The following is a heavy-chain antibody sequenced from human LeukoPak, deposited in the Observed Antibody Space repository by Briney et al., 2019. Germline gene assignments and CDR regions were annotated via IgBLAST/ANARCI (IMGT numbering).Heavy chain of an antibody. CDR1: GYTFTSYY. CDR2: INPSGGST. Sequence: ASVKVSCKASGYTFTSYYMHWVRQAPGQGLEWMGIINPSGGSTSYAQKFQGRVTITRNTSISTAYMELSSLRSEDTAVYYCARGLVGVNMDVWGKGTTVTVSS. J-gene: IGHJ6*03. D-gene: IGHD3-3*01. CDR3: ARGLVGVNMDV. V-gene: IGHV1-46*01.